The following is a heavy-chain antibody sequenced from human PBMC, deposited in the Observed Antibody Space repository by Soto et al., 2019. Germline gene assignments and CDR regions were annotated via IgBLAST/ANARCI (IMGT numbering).Heavy chain of an antibody. CDR3: TRDPRNKGLDP. CDR1: GVSISCGYYS. CDR2: IYYSGST. V-gene: IGHV4-61*01. J-gene: IGHJ5*02. Sequence: PSGTLALTCTVSGVSISCGYYSWSWIRQTPGRGLEWIGYIYYSGSTNYNPSLKSRVAISVDTSKNQFSLKLSSVTAADTVVYYCTRDPRNKGLDPWGKGTMVTVSS.